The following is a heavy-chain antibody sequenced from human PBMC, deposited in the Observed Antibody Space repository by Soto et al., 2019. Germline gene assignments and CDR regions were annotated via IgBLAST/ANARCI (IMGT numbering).Heavy chain of an antibody. CDR2: INPNSGGT. J-gene: IGHJ6*02. D-gene: IGHD4-4*01. Sequence: QVPLVQSGAEVKKPGASVKVSCKASGYTFTGYYMHWVRQAPGQGLEWMGWINPNSGGTNYAQKFQGWVTMTRDTSISPAYMELSRLRSDDTAVYYCARDVLATATGYGMDVWGQGTTVTVSS. V-gene: IGHV1-2*04. CDR3: ARDVLATATGYGMDV. CDR1: GYTFTGYY.